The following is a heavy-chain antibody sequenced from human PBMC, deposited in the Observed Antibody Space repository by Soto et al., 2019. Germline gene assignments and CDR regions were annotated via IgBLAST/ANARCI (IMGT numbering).Heavy chain of an antibody. D-gene: IGHD5-12*01. CDR1: GYTFTSYY. V-gene: IGHV1-46*03. J-gene: IGHJ3*02. Sequence: ASVKVSCKASGYTFTSYYMHWVLQPPGQGLEWMGIINPSGGSTSYAQKFQGRVTMTRDTSTSTVYMELSSLRSEDTAVYYCASQIVATIVISLAFDIWGQGTMVTVSS. CDR3: ASQIVATIVISLAFDI. CDR2: INPSGGST.